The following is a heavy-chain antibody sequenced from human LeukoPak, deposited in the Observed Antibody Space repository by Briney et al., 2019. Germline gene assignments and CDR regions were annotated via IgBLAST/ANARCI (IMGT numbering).Heavy chain of an antibody. D-gene: IGHD1-1*01. Sequence: PSETLSLTCTVSGGSISSGSYYWSWIRQPAGKGLEWIGRIYTSGSTNYNPSLKGRVTMSVDTSKNQFSLKLTSLTAADTAVYYCARDTGQFDPWGQGTLVTVSS. CDR2: IYTSGST. V-gene: IGHV4-61*02. CDR3: ARDTGQFDP. J-gene: IGHJ5*02. CDR1: GGSISSGSYY.